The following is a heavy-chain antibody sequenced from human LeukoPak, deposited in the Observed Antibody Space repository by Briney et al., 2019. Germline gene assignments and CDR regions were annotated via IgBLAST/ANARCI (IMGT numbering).Heavy chain of an antibody. Sequence: ASVKVSCKVSGYTLTELSMHWVRQAPGKGLEWMGGFDPEDGETIYAQKFQVRVTMTEDTSTDTAYMELSSLRSEDTAVYYCATGAPGSYFGVVPNAFDIWGQGTMVTVSS. D-gene: IGHD3-3*01. CDR2: FDPEDGET. CDR1: GYTLTELS. J-gene: IGHJ3*02. V-gene: IGHV1-24*01. CDR3: ATGAPGSYFGVVPNAFDI.